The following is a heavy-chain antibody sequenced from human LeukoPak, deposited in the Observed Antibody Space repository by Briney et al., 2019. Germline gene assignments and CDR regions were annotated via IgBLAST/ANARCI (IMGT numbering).Heavy chain of an antibody. CDR3: ATSPYDNTGYYSY. D-gene: IGHD3-22*01. CDR1: GGTFISYA. CDR2: IIPIFDKA. V-gene: IGHV1-69*13. Sequence: SVKVSCKASGGTFISYAIAWVRQAPGQGLEWMGRIIPIFDKATYAQKFQGRATITADESTSTAYMELSSLTSEDTAVYYCATSPYDNTGYYSYWGQGSLVTVSS. J-gene: IGHJ4*02.